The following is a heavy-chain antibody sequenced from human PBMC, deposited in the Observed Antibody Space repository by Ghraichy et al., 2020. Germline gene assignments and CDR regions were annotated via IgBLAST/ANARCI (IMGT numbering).Heavy chain of an antibody. V-gene: IGHV3-73*01. CDR1: GFTFSGSA. J-gene: IGHJ6*02. D-gene: IGHD4-17*01. CDR2: IRSKANSYAT. CDR3: TRHGRPYGDYKRVLPAGYYGMDV. Sequence: GGSLRLSCAASGFTFSGSAMHWVRQASGKGLEWVGRIRSKANSYATAYAASVKGRFTISRDDSKNTAYLQMNSLKTEDTAVYYCTRHGRPYGDYKRVLPAGYYGMDVWGQGTTVTVSS.